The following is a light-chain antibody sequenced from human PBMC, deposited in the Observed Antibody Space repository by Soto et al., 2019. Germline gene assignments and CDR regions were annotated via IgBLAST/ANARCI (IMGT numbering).Light chain of an antibody. CDR1: QTISSNY. CDR3: QLYGSSPKT. J-gene: IGKJ1*01. Sequence: EIVLTQSPGTLSLSPGERATLSCRATQTISSNYLAWYRQKPGQAPKLLIHGASTRATGIPDRFSGSGSGTDFTLTISRLEPEDFAVYYCQLYGSSPKTFGQRTNVDI. CDR2: GAS. V-gene: IGKV3-20*01.